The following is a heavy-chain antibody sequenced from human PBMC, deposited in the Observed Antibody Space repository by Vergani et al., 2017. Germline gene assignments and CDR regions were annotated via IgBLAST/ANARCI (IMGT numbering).Heavy chain of an antibody. Sequence: EVQLVESGGGLVQPGGSLRLSCAASGFTFSSYSMNWVRQAPGKGLEWVSAISGSGGSTYYADSVKGRFTISRDNSKNTLYLQMNSLRAEDTAVYYCAKDIGYCSSTSCSNWFDPWGQGTLVTVSS. V-gene: IGHV3-23*04. J-gene: IGHJ5*02. CDR3: AKDIGYCSSTSCSNWFDP. D-gene: IGHD2-2*01. CDR1: GFTFSSYS. CDR2: ISGSGGST.